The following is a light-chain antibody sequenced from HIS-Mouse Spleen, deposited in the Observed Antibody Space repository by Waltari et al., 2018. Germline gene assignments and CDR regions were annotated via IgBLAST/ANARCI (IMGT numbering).Light chain of an antibody. CDR1: SSDVGGYNY. J-gene: IGLJ2*01. CDR2: EVS. CDR3: SSYAGSNVV. V-gene: IGLV2-8*01. Sequence: QSALTQPPSASGSPGQSVTISCTGTSSDVGGYNYVSWYQQHPGKAPKLMIYEVSKRPSGFPVRFSGSKSGNTASLTVSGLQAEDEADYYCSSYAGSNVVFGGGTKLTVL.